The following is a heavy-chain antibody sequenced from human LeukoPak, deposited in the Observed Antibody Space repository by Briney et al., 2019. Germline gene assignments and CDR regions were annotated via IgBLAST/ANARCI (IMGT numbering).Heavy chain of an antibody. J-gene: IGHJ5*02. CDR3: AREGIAAADTNWFDP. CDR1: GFTFSSYS. CDR2: ISSSSSYI. V-gene: IGHV3-21*01. Sequence: GGSLRLSCAASGFTFSSYSMNRVRQAPGKGLEWVSSISSSSSYIYYADSVKGRFTISRDNAKNSLYLQMNSLRAEDTAVYYCAREGIAAADTNWFDPWGQGTLVTVS. D-gene: IGHD6-13*01.